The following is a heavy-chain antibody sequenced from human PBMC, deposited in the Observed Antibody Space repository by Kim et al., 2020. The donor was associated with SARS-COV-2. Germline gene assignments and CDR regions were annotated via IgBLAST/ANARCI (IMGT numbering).Heavy chain of an antibody. V-gene: IGHV3-30*02. Sequence: GRHQYYSDSAKGRFTVSRDNVKNVLYLQMNSLKLEDTAVYYCTGNWDSGDYWGRGTLVIVSS. D-gene: IGHD1-7*01. CDR2: GRHQ. J-gene: IGHJ4*02. CDR3: TGNWDSGDY.